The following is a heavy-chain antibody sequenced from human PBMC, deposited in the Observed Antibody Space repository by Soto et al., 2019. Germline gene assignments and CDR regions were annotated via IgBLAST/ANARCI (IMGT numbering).Heavy chain of an antibody. D-gene: IGHD6-19*01. CDR2: IYSGGST. V-gene: IGHV3-53*04. CDR1: GFTVSSNY. Sequence: EVQLVESGGGLVQPGGSLRLSCAASGFTVSSNYMSWVRQAPGKGLEWVSVIYSGGSTYYADSVKGRFTISRHDSKNTLYLQLNSLRAGDTAVYYCARPWFPNCSGWYWGFAFDIWGQGTMVTVSS. J-gene: IGHJ3*02. CDR3: ARPWFPNCSGWYWGFAFDI.